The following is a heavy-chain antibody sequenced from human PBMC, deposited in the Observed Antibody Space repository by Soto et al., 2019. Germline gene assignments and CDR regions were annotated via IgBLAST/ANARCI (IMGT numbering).Heavy chain of an antibody. CDR2: ISDSGGST. D-gene: IGHD3-3*01. J-gene: IGHJ4*02. Sequence: LRLSCAASGFTFSGYAMSWVRQAPGKGLEWVSAISDSGGSTYYADSVKGRFTISRDNSKNTLYLQMNSLRAEDTAVYYCAKSGDYYFDYWGQGTLVTVSS. CDR1: GFTFSGYA. CDR3: AKSGDYYFDY. V-gene: IGHV3-23*01.